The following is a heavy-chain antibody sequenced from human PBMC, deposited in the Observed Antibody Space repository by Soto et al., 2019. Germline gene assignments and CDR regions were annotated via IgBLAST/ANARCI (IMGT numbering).Heavy chain of an antibody. D-gene: IGHD5-18*01. CDR2: ISSSSSTI. J-gene: IGHJ4*02. CDR3: ARDYSSYGPFDY. Sequence: GESLVLTCSGSGFSFSSYNMNWVRQAPGKGLEWVSYISSSSSTIYYADSVKGRFTISRDNAKNSLYLQMNSLRAEDTAVYYCARDYSSYGPFDYWGQGTLVTVSS. V-gene: IGHV3-48*01. CDR1: GFSFSSYN.